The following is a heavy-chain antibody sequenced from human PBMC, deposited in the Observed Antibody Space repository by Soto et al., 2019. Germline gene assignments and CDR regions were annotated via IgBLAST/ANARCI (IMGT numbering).Heavy chain of an antibody. CDR2: IYWDDAD. CDR1: GFSATSSGVG. J-gene: IGHJ4*02. V-gene: IGHV2-5*02. Sequence: QITLKESGPPLVKPTQTLTLTCAFSGFSATSSGVGVAWLRQPPGKALEWLAVIYWDDADQYRPSLETRLTIIKEKSKHQVVLTITNMDPVDTGPYYCARLLRKALAYYFDSWGQGTLVTVTS. CDR3: ARLLRKALAYYFDS. D-gene: IGHD2-15*01.